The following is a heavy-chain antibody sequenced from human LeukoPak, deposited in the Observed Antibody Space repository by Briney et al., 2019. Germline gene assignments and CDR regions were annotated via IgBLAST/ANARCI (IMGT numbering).Heavy chain of an antibody. CDR3: ARGYDFWSGYYSDV. CDR2: ISSSSSTI. CDR1: GYTFSSYS. D-gene: IGHD3-3*01. J-gene: IGHJ6*04. V-gene: IGHV3-48*01. Sequence: GGSLRLSCAASGYTFSSYSMNWVRQAPGKGLKWVSYISSSSSTIYYADSVKGRFTISRDNAKNSLYLQMNSLRAEDTAVYYCARGYDFWSGYYSDVWGKGTTVTVSS.